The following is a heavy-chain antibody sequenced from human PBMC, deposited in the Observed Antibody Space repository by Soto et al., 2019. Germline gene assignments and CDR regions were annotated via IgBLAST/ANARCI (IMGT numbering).Heavy chain of an antibody. Sequence: KPSETLSLTCTVSGGSISSSSYYWGWIRQPPGKGLEWIGSIYYSGSTYYNPSLKSRVTISVDTSKNQFSLKLSSVTAADTAVYYCASHGGSSWSNYFDYWGQGTLVTVSS. CDR3: ASHGGSSWSNYFDY. D-gene: IGHD6-13*01. J-gene: IGHJ4*02. V-gene: IGHV4-39*01. CDR2: IYYSGST. CDR1: GGSISSSSYY.